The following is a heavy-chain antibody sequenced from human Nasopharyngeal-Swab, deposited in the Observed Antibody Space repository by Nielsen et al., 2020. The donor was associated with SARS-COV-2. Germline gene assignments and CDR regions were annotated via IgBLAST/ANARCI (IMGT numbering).Heavy chain of an antibody. J-gene: IGHJ3*02. CDR1: GFTFGDYG. CDR3: ARSVGSFYGQGAFDI. D-gene: IGHD1-26*01. CDR2: IRSKTYGGAP. Sequence: GESLKISCTTSGFTFGDYGMSWFRQAPGKGLEWVGFIRSKTYGGAPEYAASVKGRFTISRDGAESIAYLQMNSLETEHTGVYYCARSVGSFYGQGAFDIWGQGTMVTVSS. V-gene: IGHV3-49*01.